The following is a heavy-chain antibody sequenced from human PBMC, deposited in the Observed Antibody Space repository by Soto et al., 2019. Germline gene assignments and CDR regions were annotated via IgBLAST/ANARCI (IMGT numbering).Heavy chain of an antibody. D-gene: IGHD3-10*01. V-gene: IGHV3-33*01. J-gene: IGHJ4*02. CDR2: IWYDGSNK. CDR3: ARDPSHGSGTYLDY. CDR1: VFTCSDYG. Sequence: GPLRLSCTASVFTCSDYGMHWVRQAPGKGLEWVAVIWYDGSNKYYADSVKGRFTLSRDNSKNTLYLQMNGLRAEDTAVFYCARDPSHGSGTYLDYWGQGTLVTVSS.